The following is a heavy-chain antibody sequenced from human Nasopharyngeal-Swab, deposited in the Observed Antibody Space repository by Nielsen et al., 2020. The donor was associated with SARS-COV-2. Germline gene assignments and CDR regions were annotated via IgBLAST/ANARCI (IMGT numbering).Heavy chain of an antibody. J-gene: IGHJ3*02. CDR1: GGSISSGGYY. V-gene: IGHV4-31*03. CDR3: ARDQRRPIVVKAFDI. Sequence: SETLSLTCTVSGGSISSGGYYWSWIRQHPGKGLEWIGYIYYSGSTYYNPSLKSRVTISVDTSKNQFSLKLSSVTAADTAVYYCARDQRRPIVVKAFDIWGQGTMVTVSS. CDR2: IYYSGST. D-gene: IGHD3-22*01.